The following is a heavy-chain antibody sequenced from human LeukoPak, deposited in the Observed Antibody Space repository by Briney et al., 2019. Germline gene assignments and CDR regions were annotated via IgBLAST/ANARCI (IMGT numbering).Heavy chain of an antibody. Sequence: SETLSLTCAVYGGSFRGYYWSWIRQPPGKGLEWIGEINHSGSTNYNPSLKSRVTISVDTSKNQFSLKLSSVTAADTAVYYCARGWYQLPEIDYWGQGTLVTVSS. CDR1: GGSFRGYY. CDR3: ARGWYQLPEIDY. V-gene: IGHV4-34*01. J-gene: IGHJ4*02. CDR2: INHSGST. D-gene: IGHD2-2*01.